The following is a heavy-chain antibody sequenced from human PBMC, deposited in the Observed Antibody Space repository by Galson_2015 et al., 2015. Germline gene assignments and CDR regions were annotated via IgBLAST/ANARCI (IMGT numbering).Heavy chain of an antibody. CDR2: INSDGTDK. CDR3: ARDPLWDRTVGFDY. V-gene: IGHV3-74*01. Sequence: SLRLSCAASGFTFSSDWMHWVRQAPGKGLVWVSRINSDGTDKTYADSVKGQFTISRDNAKNTLYLQMNSLKAEDTAVYYCARDPLWDRTVGFDYWGQGTLVTVSS. CDR1: GFTFSSDW. D-gene: IGHD3-16*01. J-gene: IGHJ4*02.